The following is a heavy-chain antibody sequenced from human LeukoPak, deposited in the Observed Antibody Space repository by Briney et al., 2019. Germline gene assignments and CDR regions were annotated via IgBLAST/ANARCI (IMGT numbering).Heavy chain of an antibody. CDR2: ISVRAGTI. J-gene: IGHJ6*02. CDR1: GITLSNYG. V-gene: IGHV3-48*04. Sequence: PGGSLRLSCAVSGITLSNYGMSWVRQAPGKGLEWIAYISVRAGTIYYGDSAEGRFTISRDDAKNSLYLQMNGLRVEDTAIYYCAKDFPHYYEVPHGMDVWGQGTTVTV. CDR3: AKDFPHYYEVPHGMDV. D-gene: IGHD3-22*01.